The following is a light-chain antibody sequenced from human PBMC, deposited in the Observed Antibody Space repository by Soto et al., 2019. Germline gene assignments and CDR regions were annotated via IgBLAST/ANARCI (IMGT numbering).Light chain of an antibody. J-gene: IGKJ2*01. CDR2: WAS. CDR1: QSILYSSNNKNY. CDR3: QQYYNTPYT. Sequence: DIVMTQSPDSLAVSLGERATINCKSSQSILYSSNNKNYLAWYQQKPGQPPKLLIYWASTRESGVPDRFSGSGSGTDFTLTISSLQAEDVAVYYCQQYYNTPYTFGQGNQLEIK. V-gene: IGKV4-1*01.